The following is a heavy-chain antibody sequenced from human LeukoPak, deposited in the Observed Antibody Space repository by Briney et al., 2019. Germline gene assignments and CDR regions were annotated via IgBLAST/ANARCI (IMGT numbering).Heavy chain of an antibody. Sequence: GGSLRLSCAASGFTFSSYAMHWVRQAPGKGLKWVAVISYDGSNKYYADSVKGRFTISRDNSKNTLYLQMNSLRAEDTAVYYCARESSLPGIAAAGTATPDYWGQGTLVTVSS. CDR1: GFTFSSYA. D-gene: IGHD6-13*01. CDR3: ARESSLPGIAAAGTATPDY. CDR2: ISYDGSNK. J-gene: IGHJ4*02. V-gene: IGHV3-30*01.